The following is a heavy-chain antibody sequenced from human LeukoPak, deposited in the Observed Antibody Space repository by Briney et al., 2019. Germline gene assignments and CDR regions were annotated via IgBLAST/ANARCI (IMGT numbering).Heavy chain of an antibody. J-gene: IGHJ4*02. Sequence: PGGSLRLSCAASGFTFSNFAMHWVRQAPGKGLEWVAIISYDGSNQYYADSVKGRFTISRDSSQNTQYLQMNSLRAEDTAVYYCARELTGYWQQYWGQGTLVTVSS. CDR3: ARELTGYWQQY. CDR1: GFTFSNFA. D-gene: IGHD3-9*01. V-gene: IGHV3-30*04. CDR2: ISYDGSNQ.